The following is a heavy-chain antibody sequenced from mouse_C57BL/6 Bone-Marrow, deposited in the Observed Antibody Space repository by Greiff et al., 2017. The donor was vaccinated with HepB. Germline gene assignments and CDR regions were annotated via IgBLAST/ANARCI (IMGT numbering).Heavy chain of an antibody. CDR3: ARWEANWDGGHWHFDV. Sequence: QVQLQQPGTELVKPGASVKLSCKASGYTFTSYWMHWVKQRPGQGLEWIGNINPSNGGTNYNEKFKSKATLTVDKSSSTAYMQLSSLTSEDSAVYYCARWEANWDGGHWHFDVWGTGTTVTVSS. CDR1: GYTFTSYW. CDR2: INPSNGGT. J-gene: IGHJ1*03. V-gene: IGHV1-53*01. D-gene: IGHD4-1*01.